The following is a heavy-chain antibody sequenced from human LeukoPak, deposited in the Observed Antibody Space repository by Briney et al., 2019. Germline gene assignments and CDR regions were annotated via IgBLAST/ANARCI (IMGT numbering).Heavy chain of an antibody. D-gene: IGHD1-26*01. CDR3: ARGYHDAVDI. Sequence: ASVKVSCKASGYTFTGYYMHWVRQAPGEGLEGMGWISAYNGNTNYAQKLQGRVTMTTDTSTSTAYMELRSLRSDDTAVYYCARGYHDAVDIWGQGTMVTVSS. CDR1: GYTFTGYY. CDR2: ISAYNGNT. V-gene: IGHV1-18*04. J-gene: IGHJ3*02.